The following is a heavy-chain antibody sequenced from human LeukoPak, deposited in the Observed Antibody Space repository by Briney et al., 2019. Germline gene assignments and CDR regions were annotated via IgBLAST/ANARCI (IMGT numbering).Heavy chain of an antibody. CDR1: GFTFSSYA. J-gene: IGHJ4*02. CDR3: AKDSYDSSGYTLDY. Sequence: PGGPLRLSCAASGFTFSSYAMSWVRQAPGKGLEWVSAISGSGGSTYYADSVKGRFTISRDNSKNTLYLQMNSLRAEDTAVYYCAKDSYDSSGYTLDYWGQGTLVTVSS. V-gene: IGHV3-23*01. D-gene: IGHD3-22*01. CDR2: ISGSGGST.